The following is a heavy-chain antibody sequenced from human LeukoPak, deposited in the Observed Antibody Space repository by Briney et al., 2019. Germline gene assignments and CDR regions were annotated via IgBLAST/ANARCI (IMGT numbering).Heavy chain of an antibody. CDR1: GGSISSYY. J-gene: IGHJ6*03. CDR3: ARSSPPRINYYYYYMDV. V-gene: IGHV4-59*01. CDR2: IYYSGST. D-gene: IGHD6-6*01. Sequence: SETLSLTCTVSGGSISSYYWSWIRQPPGKGLEWIGYIYYSGSTNYNPSLKSRVTISVDTSKNQFSLKLSSVTAADTAVYYCARSSPPRINYYYYYMDVWGKGTTVTVSS.